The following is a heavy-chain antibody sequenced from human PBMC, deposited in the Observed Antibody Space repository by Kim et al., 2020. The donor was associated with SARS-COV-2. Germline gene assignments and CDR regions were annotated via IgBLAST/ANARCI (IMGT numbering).Heavy chain of an antibody. J-gene: IGHJ5*02. D-gene: IGHD3-9*01. CDR3: ARSGQVLRYFDWLPSNWFDP. Sequence: ASVKVSCKASGYTFTSYGISWVRQAPGQGLEWMGWISAYNGNTNYAQKLQGRVTMTTDTSTSTAYMELRSLGSDDTAVYYCARSGQVLRYFDWLPSNWFDPWGQGTLVTVSS. V-gene: IGHV1-18*01. CDR2: ISAYNGNT. CDR1: GYTFTSYG.